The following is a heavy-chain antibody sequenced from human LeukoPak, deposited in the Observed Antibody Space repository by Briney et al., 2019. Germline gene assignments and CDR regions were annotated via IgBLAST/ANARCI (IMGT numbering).Heavy chain of an antibody. CDR3: ARDEKLRTGVWYFDY. Sequence: KAGGSLRLSCAASGFTFSSYEMIWVRQAPGKGLEWVSYIGTSGSSIYYADSVKGRFTISRDNAKNSLYLQMNSLRDEDTAVYYCARDEKLRTGVWYFDYWGQGTLVTVCS. CDR2: IGTSGSSI. J-gene: IGHJ4*02. CDR1: GFTFSSYE. D-gene: IGHD7-27*01. V-gene: IGHV3-48*03.